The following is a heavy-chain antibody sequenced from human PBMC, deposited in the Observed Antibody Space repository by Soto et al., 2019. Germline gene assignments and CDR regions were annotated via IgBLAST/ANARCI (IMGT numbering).Heavy chain of an antibody. Sequence: EVQLVQSGAELRKPGESLKISCKGSGYSFSTHWLAWVRQMPGKGLEYMGIIYPGDSDARYRPSFQGQVTLSADKSISPAYLQWTSQKASDTAIYFCARARVSTPRLEDPFDIWGQGTMVTVSS. CDR1: GYSFSTHW. CDR2: IYPGDSDA. CDR3: ARARVSTPRLEDPFDI. V-gene: IGHV5-51*01. J-gene: IGHJ3*02. D-gene: IGHD5-12*01.